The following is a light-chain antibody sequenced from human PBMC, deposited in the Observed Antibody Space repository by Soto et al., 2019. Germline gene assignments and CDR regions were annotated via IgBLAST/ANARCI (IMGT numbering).Light chain of an antibody. CDR3: GTWDSSLSAVV. Sequence: QSVLTQPPSLSAAPGQKVTISCSGTSSNIGNHYITWYKQLAGTAPKLLIYDNNKRPPGIPGRFSGSKSGTSATLGITGLQAGDEADYYCGTWDSSLSAVVFGGGTKLTVL. V-gene: IGLV1-51*01. J-gene: IGLJ2*01. CDR2: DNN. CDR1: SSNIGNHY.